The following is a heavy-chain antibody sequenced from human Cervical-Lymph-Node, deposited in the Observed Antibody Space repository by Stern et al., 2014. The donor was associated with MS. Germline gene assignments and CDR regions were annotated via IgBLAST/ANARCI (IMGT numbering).Heavy chain of an antibody. V-gene: IGHV1-2*06. CDR3: ARERGRAGPAMADY. CDR2: TNTNSGDS. CDR1: GYSFTGNY. Sequence: QVQLVQSGAEVKQPGASVKVSCKAAGYSFTGNYIHWLRQAPGKGLEWLGRTNTNSGDSNYALKFQGRVTMTRDTSISTAYMNLNRLGIDDTAVYYCARERGRAGPAMADYWGQGTLVTVSS. D-gene: IGHD5-18*01. J-gene: IGHJ4*02.